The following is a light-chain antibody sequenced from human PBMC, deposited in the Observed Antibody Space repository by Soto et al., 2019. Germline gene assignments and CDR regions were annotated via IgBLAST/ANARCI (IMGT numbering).Light chain of an antibody. CDR2: EVS. J-gene: IGLJ1*01. V-gene: IGLV2-8*01. CDR1: SSDVGGYNY. Sequence: QSVLTQPPSASGSPGQSVTISCTGTSSDVGGYNYVSWYQQHPGKAPKLMIYEVSKRPSGVPDRFSGSKSGNTASLTVSGLQAEDEADDYCSSYAGSNIHYVFGTGTKLTVL. CDR3: SSYAGSNIHYV.